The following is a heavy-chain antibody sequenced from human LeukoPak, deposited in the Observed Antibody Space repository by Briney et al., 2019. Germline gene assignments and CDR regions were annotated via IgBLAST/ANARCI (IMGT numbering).Heavy chain of an antibody. J-gene: IGHJ4*02. V-gene: IGHV1-69*04. CDR3: ARPALGGSYSYLDY. D-gene: IGHD1-26*01. CDR1: GGTFSSYA. Sequence: ASVKVSCKASGGTFSSYAISWVRQAPGQGLEWMGRIIPILGIANYAQKFQGRVTITADKSTSTAYMELSSLRSEDTAVYYCARPALGGSYSYLDYWGQGTLVTVSS. CDR2: IIPILGIA.